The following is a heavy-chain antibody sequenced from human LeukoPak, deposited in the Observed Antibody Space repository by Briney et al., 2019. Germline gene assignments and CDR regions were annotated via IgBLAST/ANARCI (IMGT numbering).Heavy chain of an antibody. V-gene: IGHV4-31*03. D-gene: IGHD3-22*01. CDR3: AREDDRHFQH. J-gene: IGHJ1*01. CDR1: GGSISSGGYY. CDR2: IYYSGST. Sequence: PSETLSLTCTVSGGSISSGGYYWSWIRQHPGKGLEWIGYIYYSGSTYYNPSLKSRVTISVDTSKNQFSLKLSSVTAADTAVYYCAREDDRHFQHWGQGTLVTVSS.